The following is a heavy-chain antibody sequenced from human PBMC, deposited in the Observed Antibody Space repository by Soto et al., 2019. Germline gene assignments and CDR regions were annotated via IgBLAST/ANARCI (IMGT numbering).Heavy chain of an antibody. Sequence: GGSLRLSCAASGFTFSSYWMHWVRQAPGKGLVWVSRINSDGSSTSYADSVKGRFTISRDNAKNTLYLQMNSLRAEDTAVYYCARHYYDSSGYDDAFDIWGQGAMVTVSS. V-gene: IGHV3-74*01. CDR3: ARHYYDSSGYDDAFDI. CDR2: INSDGSST. D-gene: IGHD3-22*01. J-gene: IGHJ3*02. CDR1: GFTFSSYW.